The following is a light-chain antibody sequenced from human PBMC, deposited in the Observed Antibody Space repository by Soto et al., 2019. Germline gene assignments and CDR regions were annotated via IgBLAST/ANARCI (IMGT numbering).Light chain of an antibody. V-gene: IGLV1-44*01. CDR3: TAWDDRVNGVI. CDR2: NTN. CDR1: SSNIGSKT. J-gene: IGLJ2*01. Sequence: QSVLTQPPSASGTPGQRVTISCSGSSSNIGSKTVNWYQQLPGTAPKLLIYNTNQRPSGVPDRFSGSKSGTSASLAISGLQSEDEADYYCTAWDDRVNGVIFGGGTKLTVL.